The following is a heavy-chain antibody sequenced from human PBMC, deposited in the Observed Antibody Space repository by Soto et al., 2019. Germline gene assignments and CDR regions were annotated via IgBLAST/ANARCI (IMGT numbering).Heavy chain of an antibody. D-gene: IGHD5-12*01. J-gene: IGHJ5*02. Sequence: GGSLRLSCAASGFTFSSYAMSWVRQAPGKGLEWVSAISGSGGSTYYADSVKGRFTIARDNSKNTLYLQMNSLRAEDTAVYYCAKGGVRIVATQHWFDPWGQGTLVTVSS. V-gene: IGHV3-23*01. CDR1: GFTFSSYA. CDR2: ISGSGGST. CDR3: AKGGVRIVATQHWFDP.